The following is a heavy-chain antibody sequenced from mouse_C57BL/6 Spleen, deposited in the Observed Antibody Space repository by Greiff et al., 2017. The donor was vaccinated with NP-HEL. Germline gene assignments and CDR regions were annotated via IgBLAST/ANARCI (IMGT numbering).Heavy chain of an antibody. V-gene: IGHV1-52*01. CDR1: GYTFTSYW. CDR2: IDTSDSET. CDR3: ARDYYGSSYRYFDV. Sequence: QVQLQQPGAELVRPGSSVKLSCKASGYTFTSYWMHWVKQRPIQGLEWIGNIDTSDSETHYNQKFKDKATLTVDKSSSTAYMQLSSLTSEDSAVYYCARDYYGSSYRYFDVWGTGTTVTVSS. D-gene: IGHD1-1*01. J-gene: IGHJ1*03.